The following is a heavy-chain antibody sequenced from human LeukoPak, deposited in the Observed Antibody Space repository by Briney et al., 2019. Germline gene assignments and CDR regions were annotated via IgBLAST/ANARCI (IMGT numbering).Heavy chain of an antibody. CDR2: IRYDGSNK. CDR3: AKDPSLGIGYYFDY. V-gene: IGHV3-30*02. J-gene: IGHJ4*02. CDR1: GFTFSSYG. D-gene: IGHD7-27*01. Sequence: PGGSLRLSCAASGFTFSSYGMHWVRQAPGEGLEWVAFIRYDGSNKYYADSVKGRFTISRDNSKNTLYLQMNSLRAEDTAVYYCAKDPSLGIGYYFDYWGQGTLVTVSS.